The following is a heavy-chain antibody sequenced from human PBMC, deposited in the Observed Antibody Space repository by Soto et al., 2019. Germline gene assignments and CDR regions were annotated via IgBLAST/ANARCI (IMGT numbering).Heavy chain of an antibody. CDR1: GYTLTELS. D-gene: IGHD4-17*01. CDR3: ATDRSYGGNPRY. V-gene: IGHV1-24*01. Sequence: GSVKVSCKVSGYTLTELSMHWVRQAPGKGLEWMGGFDPEDGETIYAQKFQGRVTMTEDTSTDTAYMELSSLRSEDTAVYYCATDRSYGGNPRYWGQGTLVTVSS. CDR2: FDPEDGET. J-gene: IGHJ4*02.